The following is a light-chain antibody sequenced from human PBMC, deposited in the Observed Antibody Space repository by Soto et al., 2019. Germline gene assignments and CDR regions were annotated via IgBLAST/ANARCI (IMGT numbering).Light chain of an antibody. CDR2: GAS. V-gene: IGKV3-20*01. CDR1: QSVSSNY. Sequence: EIVLTQSPGTLSLSPGERVTLSCRASQSVSSNYLAWYQQKPGRAPRLLIYGASNRATDIPDRFSGSGSGTDFTLTISRLEPEDFAVYYCQQYATSPPLTFGGGTKVEIK. CDR3: QQYATSPPLT. J-gene: IGKJ4*01.